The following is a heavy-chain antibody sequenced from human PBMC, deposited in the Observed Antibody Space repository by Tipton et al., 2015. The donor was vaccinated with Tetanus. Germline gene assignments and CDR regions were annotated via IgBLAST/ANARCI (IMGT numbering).Heavy chain of an antibody. V-gene: IGHV1-69*18. CDR1: GGGFSKFA. CDR2: LSPALSKK. Sequence: QLVQSGAEVKKPGSSVKVSCKASGGGFSKFAISWLGPAPGQGVVLLGSLSPALSKKTYEQKFRGRPTITADGSTTTAYMELNSLTSDDTAVYFCARGHSPLYNWSFGYFDSWGQGTLVTVSS. D-gene: IGHD1-20*01. J-gene: IGHJ4*02. CDR3: ARGHSPLYNWSFGYFDS.